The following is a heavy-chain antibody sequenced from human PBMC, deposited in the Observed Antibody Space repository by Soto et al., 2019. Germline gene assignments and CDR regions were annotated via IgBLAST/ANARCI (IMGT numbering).Heavy chain of an antibody. Sequence: LVEAGGGLVQPGGCLRLSCAASAFTFSNIWLSWVRRSPEKGREWVASISPDGGEIYYVDSVKGRFTISRDNTRNSLYLQMNSLRAEDTAVYYCAKGPRWGQGTLVTVSS. V-gene: IGHV3-7*01. CDR1: AFTFSNIW. J-gene: IGHJ4*02. CDR2: ISPDGGEI. CDR3: AKGPR.